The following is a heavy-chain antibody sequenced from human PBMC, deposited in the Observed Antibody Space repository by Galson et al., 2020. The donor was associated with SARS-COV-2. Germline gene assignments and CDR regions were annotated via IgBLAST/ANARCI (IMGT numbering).Heavy chain of an antibody. J-gene: IGHJ6*03. Sequence: SETLSLTCTVSGGSISSSTSYWGWIRQPPGKGLEWIGTIYYGGSTYYNPSLKSRVTISVDTSKNQFSLNLSSVTAADTAVYYCARRGGLGRSMDVWGKGTTVTISS. CDR2: IYYGGST. V-gene: IGHV4-39*01. D-gene: IGHD3-10*01. CDR1: GGSISSSTSY. CDR3: ARRGGLGRSMDV.